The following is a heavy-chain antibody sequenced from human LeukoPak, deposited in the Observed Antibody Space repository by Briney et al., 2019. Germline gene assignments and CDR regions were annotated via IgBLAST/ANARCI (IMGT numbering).Heavy chain of an antibody. CDR2: IYYSGST. CDR1: GGSVSSGTYY. CDR3: ARYILGVVRWFDP. V-gene: IGHV4-61*01. Sequence: SETLSLTCTVSGGSVSSGTYYWGWARQPPGKGLEWVGYIYYSGSTNYNPSLKSRVTISVDRSKNQLSLKLSSVTAADTAVYYCARYILGVVRWFDPWGQGTLVTVSS. J-gene: IGHJ5*02. D-gene: IGHD3-10*01.